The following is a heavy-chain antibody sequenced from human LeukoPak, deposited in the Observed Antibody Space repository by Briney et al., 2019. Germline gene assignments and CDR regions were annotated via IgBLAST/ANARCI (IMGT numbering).Heavy chain of an antibody. J-gene: IGHJ4*02. CDR1: GGSINSYY. Sequence: PSETLSLTCSVSGGSINSYYWSWIRQAPGKGLEWIGYTYYTGSTSFNPSLKSRVTISLDTSKNQFSLNLTSVTTADTAVYYCAGTYDFWSGSLEFWGQGTLVTVSS. D-gene: IGHD3-3*01. V-gene: IGHV4-59*01. CDR3: AGTYDFWSGSLEF. CDR2: TYYTGST.